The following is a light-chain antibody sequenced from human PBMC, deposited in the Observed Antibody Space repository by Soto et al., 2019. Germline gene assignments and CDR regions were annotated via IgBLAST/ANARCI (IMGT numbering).Light chain of an antibody. Sequence: EIVMTQSPATLSVSPGETATLSCSASQSVGGAVAWYQHKPGQAPRLLIVGAFIRATGVPGRFSGGGSGTEFTLTISSLQSEDFAVYYCQQYKDWPPLTFGGGTTVEIK. V-gene: IGKV3-15*01. CDR2: GAF. CDR1: QSVGGA. J-gene: IGKJ4*02. CDR3: QQYKDWPPLT.